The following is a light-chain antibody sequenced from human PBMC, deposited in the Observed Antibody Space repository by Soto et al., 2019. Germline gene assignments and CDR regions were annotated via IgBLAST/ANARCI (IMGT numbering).Light chain of an antibody. V-gene: IGKV3-15*01. CDR3: QPRWT. CDR2: GAS. J-gene: IGKJ3*01. CDR1: QSVSSN. Sequence: EIVMTQSPATLSVSPGERATLSCRASQSVSSNLAWYQQKPGQAPRLLIYGASTRATGIPARFSGSGSGTEFTLTISSLQSEDFAVYYCQPRWTFGPGTKVDIK.